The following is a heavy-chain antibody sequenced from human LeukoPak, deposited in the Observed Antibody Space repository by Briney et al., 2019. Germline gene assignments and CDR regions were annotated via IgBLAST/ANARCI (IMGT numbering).Heavy chain of an antibody. CDR3: ARGLDAVAGTPFDY. CDR2: INHSGST. D-gene: IGHD6-19*01. J-gene: IGHJ4*02. CDR1: GGSFSGYY. V-gene: IGHV4-34*01. Sequence: SETLSLTCAVYGGSFSGYYWSWIRQPPGKGPEWIGEINHSGSTNYNPSLKSRVTISVDTSKNQFSLKLSSVTAADTAVYYCARGLDAVAGTPFDYWGQGTLVTVSS.